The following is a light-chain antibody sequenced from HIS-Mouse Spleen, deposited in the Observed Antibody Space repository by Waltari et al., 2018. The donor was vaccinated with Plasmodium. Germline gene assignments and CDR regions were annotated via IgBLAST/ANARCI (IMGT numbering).Light chain of an antibody. CDR2: KSS. Sequence: DIQLTQSPSPSSASVGDRVTITSRASQRISSWLACYQQKPGKAPQILIYKSSSLESGVPSRCSGSGSGTEFTLTISSLQPDDFATYDCEQYNSYSWTFGHGTKVEI. CDR1: QRISSW. CDR3: EQYNSYSWT. V-gene: IGKV1-5*03. J-gene: IGKJ1*01.